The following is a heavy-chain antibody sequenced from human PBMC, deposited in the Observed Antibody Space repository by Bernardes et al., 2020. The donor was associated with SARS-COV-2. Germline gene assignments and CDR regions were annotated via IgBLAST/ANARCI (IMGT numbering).Heavy chain of an antibody. V-gene: IGHV6-1*01. CDR1: GDTVSSTSSS. Sequence: SQTLSLTCAISGDTVSSTSSSWHWIRQSPSRGLEWLGGTYYRSKWYTDYAVSVRSRMTINTDTSKNQVSLHLNSVTPEDTAVYYCARADNYNWNDETLGYWGQGTLVTVSS. J-gene: IGHJ4*02. D-gene: IGHD1-1*01. CDR3: ARADNYNWNDETLGY. CDR2: TYYRSKWYT.